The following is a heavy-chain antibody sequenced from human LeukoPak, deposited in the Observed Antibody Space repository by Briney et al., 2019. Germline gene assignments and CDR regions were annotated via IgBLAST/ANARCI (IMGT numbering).Heavy chain of an antibody. J-gene: IGHJ4*02. Sequence: SQTLSLTCTGSGGAISSGSYYWSLIRHPAGKVLEWIGRIYTSGSTNYNPSLKSRVTISVDTSKNQFSLKLSSVTAADTAVYYCARDHYYDSSGHNYFDYWGQGTLVTVSS. V-gene: IGHV4-61*02. CDR1: GGAISSGSYY. CDR2: IYTSGST. CDR3: ARDHYYDSSGHNYFDY. D-gene: IGHD3-22*01.